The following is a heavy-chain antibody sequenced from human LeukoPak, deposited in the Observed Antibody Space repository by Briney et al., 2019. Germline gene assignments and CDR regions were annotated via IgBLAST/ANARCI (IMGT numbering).Heavy chain of an antibody. CDR1: GFTFSSYS. CDR3: ARGGDYVWGTYRIPYYFDY. J-gene: IGHJ4*02. CDR2: ISTSSTTI. V-gene: IGHV3-48*01. Sequence: GGSLRLSCAGSGFTFSSYSMNWVRQAPGKGLEWVSYISTSSTTIYYADSVKGRFTISRDNAKNSLDLQMDSLRAEDTAVYYCARGGDYVWGTYRIPYYFDYWGQGTLVTVSS. D-gene: IGHD3-16*02.